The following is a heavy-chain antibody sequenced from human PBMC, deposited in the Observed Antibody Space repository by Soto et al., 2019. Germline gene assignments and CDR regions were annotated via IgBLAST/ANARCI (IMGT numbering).Heavy chain of an antibody. V-gene: IGHV3-23*01. CDR3: AKAARDCGGDCYSSYFDS. Sequence: GWSLRLSCSASRFTFGCYAMSLVLHAPGNGLEWVSGITGNAANTVYADSVKGRFTISRDDSKNALYLQLNSLRAEDTAVYFCAKAARDCGGDCYSSYFDSWGQGALVTVSS. CDR2: ITGNAANT. D-gene: IGHD2-21*02. CDR1: RFTFGCYA. J-gene: IGHJ4*02.